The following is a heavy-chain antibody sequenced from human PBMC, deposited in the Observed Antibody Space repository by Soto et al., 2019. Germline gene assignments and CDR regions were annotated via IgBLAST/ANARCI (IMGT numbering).Heavy chain of an antibody. D-gene: IGHD2-2*01. CDR2: IYPADSDT. V-gene: IGHV5-51*01. Sequence: PVESLTISCKGSGYSFPIDWIVWVLQMPGKGLEWMGSIYPADSDTRYSPSFEGQVTISADKSIRTAYLQWSSLKASDSAIYYCARIPNSTTSYYDFPFGMDVWGQGTPVTVSS. CDR3: ARIPNSTTSYYDFPFGMDV. J-gene: IGHJ6*01. CDR1: GYSFPIDW.